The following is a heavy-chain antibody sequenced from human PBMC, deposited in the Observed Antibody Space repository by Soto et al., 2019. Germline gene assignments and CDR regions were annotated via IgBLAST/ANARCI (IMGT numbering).Heavy chain of an antibody. CDR3: AKDLWEPPLHDEEDY. CDR2: ISGSGGST. CDR1: GFTFSSYA. Sequence: EVQLLESGGGLVQPGGSLRLSCAASGFTFSSYAMSWVRQAPGKGLEWVSAISGSGGSTYYADSGKGRFTISRDNSKNTLYLQMNSLRAEDTAVYYCAKDLWEPPLHDEEDYWGQGTLVTVSS. D-gene: IGHD1-26*01. V-gene: IGHV3-23*01. J-gene: IGHJ4*02.